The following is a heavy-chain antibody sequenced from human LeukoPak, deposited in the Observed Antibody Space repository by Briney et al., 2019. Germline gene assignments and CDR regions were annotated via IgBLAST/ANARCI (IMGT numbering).Heavy chain of an antibody. D-gene: IGHD3-9*01. CDR2: INYGGST. CDR3: ARVLRYFDWPCDY. Sequence: PSETLSLTCTISGGSISSSSFYWGWIRQPPGKGLEWIGSINYGGSTSYNPSLKNRVTVSLDTSKTQFSLRLSSVTAADTAVYYCARVLRYFDWPCDYWGQETLVTVSS. CDR1: GGSISSSSFY. J-gene: IGHJ4*02. V-gene: IGHV4-39*01.